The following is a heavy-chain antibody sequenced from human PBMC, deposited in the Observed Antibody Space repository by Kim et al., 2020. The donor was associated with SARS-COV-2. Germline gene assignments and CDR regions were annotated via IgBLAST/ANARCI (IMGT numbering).Heavy chain of an antibody. CDR2: IYSGGST. D-gene: IGHD3-10*01. Sequence: GGSLRLSCAGSGFTVSTHYMSWVRQAPGKGLDWVSLIYSGGSTYYADSVKGRFSMSRDISTNTLFLQMNRLRVEDTAVSYCARDGPARGGSGGFFYALDV. J-gene: IGHJ6*01. CDR3: ARDGPARGGSGGFFYALDV. CDR1: GFTVSTHY. V-gene: IGHV3-66*01.